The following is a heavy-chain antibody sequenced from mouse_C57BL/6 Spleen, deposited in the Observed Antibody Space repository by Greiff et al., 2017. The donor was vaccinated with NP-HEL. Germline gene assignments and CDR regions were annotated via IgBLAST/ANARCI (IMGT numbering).Heavy chain of an antibody. J-gene: IGHJ4*01. Sequence: VQLQQPGAELVRPGSSVKLSCKASGYTFTSYWMHWVKQRPIQGLEWIGNIDPSDSETHYNQKFKDKATLTVDKSSSTAYMQLSSLTSEDSAVYYCARYYGCSYDYYAMDYWGQGTSVTVSS. CDR2: IDPSDSET. CDR1: GYTFTSYW. D-gene: IGHD1-1*01. CDR3: ARYYGCSYDYYAMDY. V-gene: IGHV1-52*01.